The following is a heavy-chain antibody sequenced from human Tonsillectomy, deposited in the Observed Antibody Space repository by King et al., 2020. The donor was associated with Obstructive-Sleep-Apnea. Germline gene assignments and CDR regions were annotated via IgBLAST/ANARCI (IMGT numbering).Heavy chain of an antibody. V-gene: IGHV1-69*01. CDR1: GGTFSSYA. Sequence: QLVQSGAEVKKPGSSVKVSCKASGGTFSSYAISWVRQAPGQGLEWMGGIIPIFGTANYARKFQGRVTITADESTSTAYMELSSLRSEDTAVYYCARDGDSGSYPYWYFDLWGRGTLVTVSS. D-gene: IGHD1-26*01. CDR3: ARDGDSGSYPYWYFDL. J-gene: IGHJ2*01. CDR2: IIPIFGTA.